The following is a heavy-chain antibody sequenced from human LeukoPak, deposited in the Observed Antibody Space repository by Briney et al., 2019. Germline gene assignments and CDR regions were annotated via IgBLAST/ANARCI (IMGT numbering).Heavy chain of an antibody. Sequence: QTVRCLRLSCAASGFTFSSYAMSWVGQAPRQGLDWGSVSSGSGGSTHYADSVKGRFTISRDNSKNTLYVQMSSLRAEDTAVYSCAKGRSSSGYDYVDYWGQGTLVTVSS. CDR1: GFTFSSYA. D-gene: IGHD3-22*01. V-gene: IGHV3-23*01. CDR3: AKGRSSSGYDYVDY. CDR2: SSGSGGST. J-gene: IGHJ4*02.